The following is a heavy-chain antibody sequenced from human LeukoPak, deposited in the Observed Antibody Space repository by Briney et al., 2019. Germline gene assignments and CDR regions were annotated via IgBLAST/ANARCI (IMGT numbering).Heavy chain of an antibody. CDR1: GFTFSTYS. J-gene: IGHJ4*02. V-gene: IGHV3-48*01. D-gene: IGHD5-18*01. CDR3: ARERVTTNDC. Sequence: PGGSLRLSCAASGFTFSTYSMNWVRQAPGKGLEWVSYISSSSGTIYYADSVKGRFTISRDNAKNSLYLQMNSLGAEDTAVYYCARERVTTNDCWGQGTLVTVSS. CDR2: ISSSSGTI.